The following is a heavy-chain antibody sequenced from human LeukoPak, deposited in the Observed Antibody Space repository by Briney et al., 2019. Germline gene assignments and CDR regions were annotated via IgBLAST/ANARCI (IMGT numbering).Heavy chain of an antibody. Sequence: GGSLRLSCAASGFTFSSYSRSWIRQAPGKGLEWVSAISGSGGSTYYADSVKGRFTISRDNSKKTLYLQMNSLRAEVTPVYYPPKEPRAMYYFDYWGQGTLVTVSS. CDR3: PKEPRAMYYFDY. V-gene: IGHV3-23*01. CDR1: GFTFSSYS. CDR2: ISGSGGST. J-gene: IGHJ4*02.